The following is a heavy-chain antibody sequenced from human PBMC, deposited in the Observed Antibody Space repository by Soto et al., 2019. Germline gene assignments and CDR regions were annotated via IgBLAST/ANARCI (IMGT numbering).Heavy chain of an antibody. CDR1: GYSFTNYW. Sequence: GESLTISCKGSGYSFTNYWINWVRQMPGKGLEWMGTIDPSDSDTRYRPSFQGQVTISADKSLSSAYLQWSSLRASDTAMYYCARGGVSTRTFDYWGQGTPVTVSS. CDR3: ARGGVSTRTFDY. D-gene: IGHD3-3*01. V-gene: IGHV5-10-1*04. CDR2: IDPSDSDT. J-gene: IGHJ4*02.